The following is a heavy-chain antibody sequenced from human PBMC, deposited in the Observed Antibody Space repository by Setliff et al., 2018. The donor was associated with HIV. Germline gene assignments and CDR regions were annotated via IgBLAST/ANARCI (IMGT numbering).Heavy chain of an antibody. CDR2: ISGYETRT. CDR3: ARVFRGADDHTGPFDY. CDR1: GFSFSSYW. V-gene: IGHV3-74*01. J-gene: IGHJ4*02. Sequence: GGSLRLSCAASGFSFSSYWMHWVRQAPGKGLVWVSRISGYETRTTYADSVKGRFTISRDNTKNTLYLQMNSLTVEDTAVYYCARVFRGADDHTGPFDYWGQGTLVTVSS. D-gene: IGHD1-1*01.